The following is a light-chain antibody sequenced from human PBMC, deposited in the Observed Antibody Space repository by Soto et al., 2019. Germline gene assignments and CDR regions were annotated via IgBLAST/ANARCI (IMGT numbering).Light chain of an antibody. V-gene: IGKV1-5*01. J-gene: IGKJ1*01. CDR1: QSIGSW. CDR2: DAS. Sequence: DIQMTQSPATLSASVGDRVTTPRRASQSIGSWLAWFQQTPGKPPKILIYDASSLESGVPSRFSGSGSGTEFTLTISSLQPDDFATYYCQQYNSYSPAFGQGTKV. CDR3: QQYNSYSPA.